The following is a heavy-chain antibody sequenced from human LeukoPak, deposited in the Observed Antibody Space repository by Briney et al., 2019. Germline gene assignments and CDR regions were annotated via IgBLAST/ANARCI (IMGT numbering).Heavy chain of an antibody. V-gene: IGHV4-59*01. CDR1: GGSISSYY. D-gene: IGHD6-19*01. CDR2: IYYGGST. Sequence: PSETLSLTCTVSGGSISSYYWSWIRQPPGKGLEWIGYIYYGGSTNYNPSLKSRVTISVDTSKNQFSLKLSSVTAADTAVYYCARDVSGWPPAPHFDYWGQGTLVTVSS. CDR3: ARDVSGWPPAPHFDY. J-gene: IGHJ4*02.